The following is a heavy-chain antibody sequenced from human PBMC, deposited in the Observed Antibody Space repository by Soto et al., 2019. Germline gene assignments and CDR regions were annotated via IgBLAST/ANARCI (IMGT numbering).Heavy chain of an antibody. D-gene: IGHD3-10*01. V-gene: IGHV4-34*01. CDR1: CGSFSGYY. CDR2: INHSGST. J-gene: IGHJ5*02. Sequence: PSETLSLTCAVYCGSFSGYYWSWIRQPPGKGLEWIGEINHSGSTNYNPSLKSRVTISVDTSKNQFSLKLSSVTAADTTVYYCARAPLYGSGSYRWLDPWGQGTLVTVSS. CDR3: ARAPLYGSGSYRWLDP.